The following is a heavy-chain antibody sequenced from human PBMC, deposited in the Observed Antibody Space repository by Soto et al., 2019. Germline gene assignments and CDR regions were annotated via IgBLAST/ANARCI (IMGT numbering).Heavy chain of an antibody. V-gene: IGHV3-9*01. CDR1: GFTFDDYA. CDR2: ISWNSGSI. CDR3: AKDRAYCSSTSCPPTGSCYYYYGMDV. D-gene: IGHD2-2*01. J-gene: IGHJ6*02. Sequence: SLRLSCAASGFTFDDYAMHWVRQAPGKGLEWVSGISWNSGSIGYADSVKGRFTISRDNAKNSLYLQMNSLRAEDTALYYCAKDRAYCSSTSCPPTGSCYYYYGMDVWGQGTTVTVSS.